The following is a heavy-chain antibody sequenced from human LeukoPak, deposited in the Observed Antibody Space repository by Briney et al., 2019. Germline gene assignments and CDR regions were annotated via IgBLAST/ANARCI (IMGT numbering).Heavy chain of an antibody. CDR1: GYTFTGYY. V-gene: IGHV1-2*02. CDR2: INPNSGGT. J-gene: IGHJ4*02. D-gene: IGHD3-22*01. Sequence: ASVKVCCKPSGYTFTGYYIHWVRQAPGPRREWMGWINPNSGGTNYAQKFQGRVTVTSDTSIITTSMDLSRLRSDDTAVYYCARDRDTSNYYLIDGFDFWGQGTLVTVSS. CDR3: ARDRDTSNYYLIDGFDF.